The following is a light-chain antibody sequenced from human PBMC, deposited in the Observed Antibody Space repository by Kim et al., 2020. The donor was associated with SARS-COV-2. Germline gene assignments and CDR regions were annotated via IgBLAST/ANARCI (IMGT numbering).Light chain of an antibody. J-gene: IGLJ3*02. V-gene: IGLV2-18*02. CDR1: SSDVGSYNR. CDR3: SSYASSSTWV. Sequence: QSALTQPPSVFGSPGQSVTISCTGTSSDVGSYNRVSWYQQPPGTAPKLMIYEVSNRPSGVPDRFSGSKSGNTASLTISGLQAEDEADYYCSSYASSSTWVFGGGTQLTVL. CDR2: EVS.